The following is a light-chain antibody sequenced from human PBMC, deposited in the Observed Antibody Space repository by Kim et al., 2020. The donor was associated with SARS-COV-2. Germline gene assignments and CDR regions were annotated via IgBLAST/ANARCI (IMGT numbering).Light chain of an antibody. CDR3: LLFYLGTWV. CDR1: TGAASTGNY. Sequence: PGVTSTHSCDTSTGAASTGNYPNWFQPKTGQAPRALISSTHHRHSWAPIRVSGSLLGGKAALTLSRVQPEDESDYYCLLFYLGTWVFGGGTQLTVL. CDR2: STH. J-gene: IGLJ3*02. V-gene: IGLV7-43*01.